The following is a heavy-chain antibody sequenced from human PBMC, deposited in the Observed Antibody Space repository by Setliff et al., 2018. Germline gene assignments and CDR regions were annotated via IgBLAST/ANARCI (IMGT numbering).Heavy chain of an antibody. Sequence: PSETLSLTCTVSGGSISSSSYYWGWIRQPPGKGLEWIGSIYYRGSTYYNPSLKSRVTISIDTSKNQFSLKLSSVTAADTAVYYCARAAGSRKYNFWSGYQPWGQGTLVIVSS. CDR1: GGSISSSSYY. J-gene: IGHJ4*02. CDR3: ARAAGSRKYNFWSGYQP. V-gene: IGHV4-39*07. CDR2: IYYRGST. D-gene: IGHD3-3*01.